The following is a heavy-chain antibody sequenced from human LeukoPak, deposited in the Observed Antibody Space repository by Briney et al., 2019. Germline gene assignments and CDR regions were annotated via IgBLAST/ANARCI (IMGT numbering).Heavy chain of an antibody. Sequence: GASVKVSCKASGYTFTSYYLHWVRRAPRQGLEWMGIINPSGGSTSYAQKFQGRVTMTRDMSTSTVYMELSSLRSEDTAVYYCARDREYGSGIGYFDYWGQGTLVTVSS. V-gene: IGHV1-46*01. CDR3: ARDREYGSGIGYFDY. J-gene: IGHJ4*02. CDR2: INPSGGST. CDR1: GYTFTSYY. D-gene: IGHD3-10*01.